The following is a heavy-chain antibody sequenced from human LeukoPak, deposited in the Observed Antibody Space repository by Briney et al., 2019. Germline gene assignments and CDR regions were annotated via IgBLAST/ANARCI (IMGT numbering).Heavy chain of an antibody. Sequence: TGGSLRLSCAASGFTFRTYCMHWVRQAPGKGLEWVSYISSSVSTIFYADSVKGRFTISRDNAKNSLYLQMNSLRVEDTAVYYCAREAYSSGWSVWPLWRQGTLVTVSS. J-gene: IGHJ4*02. V-gene: IGHV3-48*04. CDR2: ISSSVSTI. CDR3: AREAYSSGWSVWPL. D-gene: IGHD6-19*01. CDR1: GFTFRTYC.